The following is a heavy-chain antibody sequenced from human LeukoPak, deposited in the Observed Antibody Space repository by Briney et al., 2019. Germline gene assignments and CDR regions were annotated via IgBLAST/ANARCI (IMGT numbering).Heavy chain of an antibody. CDR3: ARDQGYLYGLDV. D-gene: IGHD1-1*01. V-gene: IGHV4-4*07. J-gene: IGHJ6*02. CDR1: GGSISSYY. Sequence: PWETLSLTCTVSGGSISSYYWSWIRQPAGKGLEWIGRIYSSGTTNYKSSLKSRVTMSVDTSKSQFSLRLTSVTAADTAVYYCARDQGYLYGLDVWGQGTTVTVSS. CDR2: IYSSGTT.